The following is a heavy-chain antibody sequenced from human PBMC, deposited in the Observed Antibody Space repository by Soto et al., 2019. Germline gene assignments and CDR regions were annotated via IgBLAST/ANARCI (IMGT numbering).Heavy chain of an antibody. D-gene: IGHD3-3*01. CDR1: GYSFTSYA. CDR2: ISPYNDDS. Sequence: QVQLVQSGPEVKKPGASVKVSCKTSGYSFTSYAITWVRQAPGQGLEWMGWISPYNDDSNYAQTFQGRVTMTTDTSTSRAHMERRSLGSDDTAVYYCSRVECLYNYYYYAMDVWGQGTTVTVS. V-gene: IGHV1-18*01. J-gene: IGHJ6*02. CDR3: SRVECLYNYYYYAMDV.